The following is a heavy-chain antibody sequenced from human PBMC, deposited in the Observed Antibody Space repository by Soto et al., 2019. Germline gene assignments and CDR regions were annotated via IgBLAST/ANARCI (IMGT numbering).Heavy chain of an antibody. V-gene: IGHV4-4*07. CDR2: IYSSGAT. Sequence: QVQLQESGPGLVKPSDTLSLSCTVSGGSISSYYWNWIRQPAGKGLEWIGRIYSSGATNYNPALKSRVTMSTDTSTNHFSLRLTSVPPADTAVYYCAREHKVVNDFEFWGQGILVTVSA. J-gene: IGHJ4*02. CDR3: AREHKVVNDFEF. CDR1: GGSISSYY. D-gene: IGHD2-15*01.